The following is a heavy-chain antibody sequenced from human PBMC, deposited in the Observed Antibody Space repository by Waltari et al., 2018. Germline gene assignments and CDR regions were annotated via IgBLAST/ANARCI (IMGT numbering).Heavy chain of an antibody. CDR3: ARAGLSASGVVLDDAFDI. CDR1: GFTCSSYS. Sequence: EVQLVESGGGLVKSGGSQRLSCAASGFTCSSYSMNWGRQAPGEGLEWLSIISRSSTYIYYSDSVKCRFTISRDNAKNSVFLQMNSLRAEDTAMYYCARAGLSASGVVLDDAFDIWGQGTMVIVSS. J-gene: IGHJ3*02. V-gene: IGHV3-21*01. CDR2: ISRSSTYI. D-gene: IGHD3-3*01.